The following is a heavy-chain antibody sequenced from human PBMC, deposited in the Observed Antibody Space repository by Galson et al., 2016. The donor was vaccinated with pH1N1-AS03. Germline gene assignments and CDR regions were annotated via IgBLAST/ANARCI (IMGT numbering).Heavy chain of an antibody. V-gene: IGHV5-51*01. CDR1: GSSFVSYW. CDR3: ARTSGYSSHWALDI. Sequence: QSGAEVKRPGESLKISCKGSGSSFVSYWIGWVRQMPGKGLEWMGVIYSGVSADTRYSPSFQGQVTISADKSISTAYLQWSSLKASGSAIYYCARTSGYSSHWALDIWGQGTMVTVSS. D-gene: IGHD5-18*01. J-gene: IGHJ3*02. CDR2: IYSGVSADT.